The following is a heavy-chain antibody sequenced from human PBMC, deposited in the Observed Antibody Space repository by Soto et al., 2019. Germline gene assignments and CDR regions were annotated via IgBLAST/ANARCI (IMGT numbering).Heavy chain of an antibody. CDR3: ASESVQHSWFDP. D-gene: IGHD5-18*01. Sequence: EVQLVESGGGLVKPGGSLRLSCAASGFTFSSYSMNWVRQAPGKGLEWVSSISSSSSYIYYADSVKGRFTISRDNAKNSLYLQMNSLRAEDTAVYYCASESVQHSWFDPWGQGTLVTVSS. V-gene: IGHV3-21*01. CDR1: GFTFSSYS. CDR2: ISSSSSYI. J-gene: IGHJ5*02.